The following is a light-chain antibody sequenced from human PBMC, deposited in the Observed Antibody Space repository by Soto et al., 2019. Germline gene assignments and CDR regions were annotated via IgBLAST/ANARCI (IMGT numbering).Light chain of an antibody. J-gene: IGKJ1*01. V-gene: IGKV1-39*01. CDR3: QQSYSRPRA. Sequence: DIQMTQSPSSLSASVGDRVTITCRASQSISTYLNWYQQKPGKAPNLLIYTASSLESGVPSRFSGSRSVTEFTLTINSLQPEDFATYFCQQSYSRPRAFGQGTKVEV. CDR1: QSISTY. CDR2: TAS.